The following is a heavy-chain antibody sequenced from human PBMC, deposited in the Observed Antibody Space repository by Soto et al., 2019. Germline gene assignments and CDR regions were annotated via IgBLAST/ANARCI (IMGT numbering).Heavy chain of an antibody. CDR2: IKSKTDGGTT. D-gene: IGHD2-15*01. CDR3: TTEILGYCSGGSCYFSSYFDY. CDR1: GFTFSNAW. V-gene: IGHV3-15*01. Sequence: GGSLRLSCAASGFTFSNAWMSWVRQAPGKGLEWVGRIKSKTDGGTTDYAAPVIGRFTISRDDSKNTLYLQMNSLKTEDTAVYYCTTEILGYCSGGSCYFSSYFDYWGQGTLVTVSS. J-gene: IGHJ4*02.